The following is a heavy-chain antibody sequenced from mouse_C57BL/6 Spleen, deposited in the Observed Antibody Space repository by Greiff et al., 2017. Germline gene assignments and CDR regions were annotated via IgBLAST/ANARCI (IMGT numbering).Heavy chain of an antibody. D-gene: IGHD1-1*01. Sequence: VQLKESGAELVRPGASVKLSCTASGFNIKDDYMHWVKQRPEQGLEWIGWIDPENGDTEYASKFQGKATITADTSSNTAYLQLSSLTSEDTAVYYCTRGAYYGSSSPWFAYWGQGTLVTVSA. CDR2: IDPENGDT. CDR1: GFNIKDDY. J-gene: IGHJ3*01. V-gene: IGHV14-4*01. CDR3: TRGAYYGSSSPWFAY.